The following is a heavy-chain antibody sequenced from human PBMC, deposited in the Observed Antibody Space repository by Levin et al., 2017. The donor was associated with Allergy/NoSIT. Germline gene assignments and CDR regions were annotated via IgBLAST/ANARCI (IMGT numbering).Heavy chain of an antibody. Sequence: LSLTCAASGFPFSTPEMNWVRQAPGKGLEWVSFISTGGNTRYYADSVKGRFTISADNANNSLFLQMSNLRAEDTAVYYCARSGDNAGSGTYHDSWGQGTLVTISS. CDR1: GFPFSTPE. V-gene: IGHV3-48*03. J-gene: IGHJ5*02. D-gene: IGHD3-10*01. CDR2: ISTGGNTR. CDR3: ARSGDNAGSGTYHDS.